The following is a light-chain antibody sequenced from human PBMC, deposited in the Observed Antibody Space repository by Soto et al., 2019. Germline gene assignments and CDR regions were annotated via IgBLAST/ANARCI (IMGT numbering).Light chain of an antibody. J-gene: IGLJ3*02. CDR1: SGHSSYA. CDR3: QTWGTGIRV. V-gene: IGLV4-69*01. Sequence: QVVLPQSPSASASLGASVKLTCTLSSGHSSYAIAWHQQQPEKGPRYLMKLNSDGSHSKGDGIPDRFSGSSSGAERYLTISSLQSEDEADYYCQTWGTGIRVFGGGTKLTVL. CDR2: LNSDGSH.